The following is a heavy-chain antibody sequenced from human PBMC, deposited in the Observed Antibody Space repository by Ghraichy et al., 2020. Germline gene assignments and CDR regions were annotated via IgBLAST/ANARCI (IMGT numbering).Heavy chain of an antibody. CDR3: ARDGAYYLFGMDV. V-gene: IGHV4-31*11. Sequence: SLNISCAVSGVSIINGGFRWTWIRQRPGQGLEWIGHIFYSGNSYYNPYLQSRLTMSVDTSKNQFSLKLRSVTAADTAVYYCARDGAYYLFGMDVWGQGTTVTGSS. D-gene: IGHD3-10*01. CDR1: GVSIINGGFR. CDR2: IFYSGNS. J-gene: IGHJ6*02.